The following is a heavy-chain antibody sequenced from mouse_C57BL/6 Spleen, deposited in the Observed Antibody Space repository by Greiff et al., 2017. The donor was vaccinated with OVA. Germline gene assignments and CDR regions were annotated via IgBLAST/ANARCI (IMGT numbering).Heavy chain of an antibody. CDR3: ARLEGGYYYGSSYRYFDV. V-gene: IGHV1-53*01. J-gene: IGHJ1*03. D-gene: IGHD1-1*01. Sequence: QVQLQQPGTELVKPGASVKLSCKASGYTFTSYWMHWVKQRPGQGLEWIGNINPSNGGTNYNEKFKSKATLTVDKSSSTAYMQLSSLTSEDSVVYYCARLEGGYYYGSSYRYFDVWGTGTTVTVSS. CDR1: GYTFTSYW. CDR2: INPSNGGT.